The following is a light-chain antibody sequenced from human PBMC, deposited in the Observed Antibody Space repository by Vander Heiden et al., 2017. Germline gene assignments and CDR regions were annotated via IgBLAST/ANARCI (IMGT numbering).Light chain of an antibody. Sequence: EIVLTQSPGTLSLSSGERATLSCRASQSVSSNYLAWYQQKPGQAPRLLIYGASNRGTGIPDRFSGSGSGTDFTLTISRLEPEDFAVYYCQQDGSSPLTFGGGTKVEIK. CDR2: GAS. J-gene: IGKJ4*01. CDR1: QSVSSNY. V-gene: IGKV3-20*01. CDR3: QQDGSSPLT.